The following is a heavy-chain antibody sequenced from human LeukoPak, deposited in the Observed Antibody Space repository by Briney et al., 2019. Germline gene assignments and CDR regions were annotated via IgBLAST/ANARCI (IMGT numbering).Heavy chain of an antibody. Sequence: PGGSLRLSCAASGFTFSRDGMHWVCQAPGKGLEWVAVISYDGSNKYYADSVKGRFTISRDNSKNTLYLQMNSLRAEDTAVYYCAKDRRGIAVAGTDFDYWGQGTLVTVSS. CDR3: AKDRRGIAVAGTDFDY. CDR1: GFTFSRDG. CDR2: ISYDGSNK. D-gene: IGHD6-19*01. V-gene: IGHV3-30*18. J-gene: IGHJ4*02.